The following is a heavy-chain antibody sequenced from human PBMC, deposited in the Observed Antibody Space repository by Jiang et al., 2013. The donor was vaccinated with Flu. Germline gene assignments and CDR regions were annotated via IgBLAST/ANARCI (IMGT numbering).Heavy chain of an antibody. CDR1: GFSLSTSGMC. CDR3: ARIPIFGAHPTTEYGMDV. CDR2: IDWDDDK. Sequence: KPTQTLTLTCTFSGFSLSTSGMCVSWIRQPPGKALEWLARIDWDDDKYYSTSLKTRLTISKDTSKNQVVLTMTNMDPVDTATYYCARIPIFGAHPTTEYGMDVWGQGTTVTVSS. J-gene: IGHJ6*02. D-gene: IGHD3-3*01. V-gene: IGHV2-70*11.